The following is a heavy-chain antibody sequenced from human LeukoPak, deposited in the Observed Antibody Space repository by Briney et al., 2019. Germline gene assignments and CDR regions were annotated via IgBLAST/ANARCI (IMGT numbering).Heavy chain of an antibody. Sequence: PGGSLRLSCAASGFTFNHYGMHWVRQAPGKGLEWVAFIRYNGNNQYYADSVKGRFTISRDNSKNTLYLQMNSLKGDDTAVYYCAKDSAFYYIDVWGKGTTVTISS. V-gene: IGHV3-30*02. CDR2: IRYNGNNQ. D-gene: IGHD3-10*01. J-gene: IGHJ6*03. CDR3: AKDSAFYYIDV. CDR1: GFTFNHYG.